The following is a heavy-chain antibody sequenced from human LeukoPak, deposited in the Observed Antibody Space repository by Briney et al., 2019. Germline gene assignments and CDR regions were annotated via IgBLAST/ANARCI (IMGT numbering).Heavy chain of an antibody. Sequence: SETLSLTCTVSGGSISSSSYHWGWIRQPPGKGLEWIGYVFYTGSTNCNPSLKSRVTISVDTSKNQFSLKLSSVTAADTAVYYCARAARFLDYWGQGTLVTVSS. CDR3: ARAARFLDY. CDR1: GGSISSSSYH. D-gene: IGHD3-3*01. J-gene: IGHJ4*02. V-gene: IGHV4-61*05. CDR2: VFYTGST.